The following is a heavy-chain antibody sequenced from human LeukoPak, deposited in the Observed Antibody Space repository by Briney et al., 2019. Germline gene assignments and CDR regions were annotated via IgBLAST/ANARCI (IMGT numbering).Heavy chain of an antibody. CDR1: GGSFSGYY. Sequence: SETLSLTCAVYGGSFSGYYWSWIRQPPGKGLEWIGEINHSGSTNYNPSLKSRVTISVDTSKNQFSLKLSSVTAADTAVYYCARLLSSSWLTEYYYCMDVWGKGTTVTVSS. J-gene: IGHJ6*03. D-gene: IGHD6-13*01. CDR2: INHSGST. CDR3: ARLLSSSWLTEYYYCMDV. V-gene: IGHV4-34*01.